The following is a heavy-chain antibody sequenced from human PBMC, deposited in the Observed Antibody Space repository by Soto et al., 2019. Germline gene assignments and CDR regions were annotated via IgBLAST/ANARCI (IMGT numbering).Heavy chain of an antibody. J-gene: IGHJ6*02. Sequence: ASVKVSCKASGYTFTGYYMHWVRQAPGQGLEWMGWINPNSGGTNYAQKFQGRVTMTRDTSISTAYMELSRLRSDDTAVYSGARDEADYAYCYYSYGMDVWGQGTTVTVSS. CDR2: INPNSGGT. V-gene: IGHV1-2*02. CDR1: GYTFTGYY. CDR3: ARDEADYAYCYYSYGMDV. D-gene: IGHD4-17*01.